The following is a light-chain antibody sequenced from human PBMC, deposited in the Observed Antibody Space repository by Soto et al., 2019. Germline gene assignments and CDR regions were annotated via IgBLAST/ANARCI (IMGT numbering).Light chain of an antibody. CDR2: AAS. CDR1: QSISSY. J-gene: IGKJ2*01. V-gene: IGKV1-39*01. Sequence: DIQMTQSPSSLSASVGDRVTITCRASQSISSYLNWYQHKPGKAPKLLIYAASSLQSGVPSRFSGSGAVTDFTLTISSLQPEDFTTYYCQQRYSTSPYTFGQGTKVDIK. CDR3: QQRYSTSPYT.